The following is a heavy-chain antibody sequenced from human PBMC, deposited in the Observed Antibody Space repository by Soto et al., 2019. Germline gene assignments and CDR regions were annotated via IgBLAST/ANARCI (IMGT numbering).Heavy chain of an antibody. D-gene: IGHD1-26*01. CDR3: ARLTGGFRLLLDY. J-gene: IGHJ4*02. Sequence: ASVKVSCKASGCTFTSYAMHWVRQAPGQRLEWMGWINAGNGNTKYSQKFQGRVTITRDTSASPAYMELSSLRSEDTAVYYCARLTGGFRLLLDYWGQGTQVTVSS. CDR2: INAGNGNT. V-gene: IGHV1-3*01. CDR1: GCTFTSYA.